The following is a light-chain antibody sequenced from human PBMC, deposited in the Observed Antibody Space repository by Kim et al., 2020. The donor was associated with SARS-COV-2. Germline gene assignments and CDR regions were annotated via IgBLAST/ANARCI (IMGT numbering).Light chain of an antibody. V-gene: IGKV3-15*01. Sequence: EIVMTQSPATLSVSPGERATLSCRASQSVSSTLAWYQQKPGQAPRLLIYDVSTRATGIPARFSGSGSGTEFTLTISSLQSEDFAVYYCQQYNSWPRAFGGGTKVDIK. CDR1: QSVSST. J-gene: IGKJ4*01. CDR3: QQYNSWPRA. CDR2: DVS.